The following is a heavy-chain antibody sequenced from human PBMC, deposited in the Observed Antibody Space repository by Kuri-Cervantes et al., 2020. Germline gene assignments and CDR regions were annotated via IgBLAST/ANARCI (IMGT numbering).Heavy chain of an antibody. D-gene: IGHD4-17*01. CDR2: INTDGSTT. CDR1: GLAFSKYW. V-gene: IGHV3-15*06. Sequence: LSLTCAASGLAFSKYWMRWVRQAPGKGLEWVSRINTDGSTTTYAAPVRGRFTISRDDSKNTLYLQMNSLKTEDTAVYYCTTERSSGMITVTHFDYWGQGTLVTVSS. J-gene: IGHJ4*02. CDR3: TTERSSGMITVTHFDY.